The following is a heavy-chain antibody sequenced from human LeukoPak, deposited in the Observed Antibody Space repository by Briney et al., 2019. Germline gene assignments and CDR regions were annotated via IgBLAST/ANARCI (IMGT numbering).Heavy chain of an antibody. D-gene: IGHD6-19*01. V-gene: IGHV1-2*02. Sequence: GASVKVSCKASGYTFTDYYMHWVRQAPGQGLEWMGWINPDSGGTKYAQKFQGRVTMTEDTSTDTAYMELSSLRSEDTAVYYCATDPFRIAVAGTDSLTDYWGQGTLVTVSS. CDR2: INPDSGGT. CDR1: GYTFTDYY. CDR3: ATDPFRIAVAGTDSLTDY. J-gene: IGHJ4*02.